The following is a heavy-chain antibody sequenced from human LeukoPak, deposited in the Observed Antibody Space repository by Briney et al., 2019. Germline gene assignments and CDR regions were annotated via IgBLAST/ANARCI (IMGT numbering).Heavy chain of an antibody. CDR3: ARDDDHCSGGSCYTWYYYYYYGMDV. CDR1: GYTFTSYA. Sequence: ASVKVSCKASGYTFTSYAMNWVRQAPGQGLEWMGWINTNTGNPTYAQGFTGRFVFSLDTSVSTAYLQISSLKAEDTAVHYCARDDDHCSGGSCYTWYYYYYYGMDVWGQGTTVTVSS. V-gene: IGHV7-4-1*02. D-gene: IGHD2-15*01. CDR2: INTNTGNP. J-gene: IGHJ6*02.